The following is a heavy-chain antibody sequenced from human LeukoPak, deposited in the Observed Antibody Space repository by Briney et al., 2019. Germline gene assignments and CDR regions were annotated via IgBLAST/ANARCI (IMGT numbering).Heavy chain of an antibody. CDR3: ASGVAAAGRDYFDY. Sequence: GGSLRLSCAASGFTFSSYWMHWVRQAPGKGLVWVSRINSDGSSTNYADSVKGRFTISRDNAKNTPYLQMNSLRAEDTAVYYCASGVAAAGRDYFDYWGQGTLVTVSS. V-gene: IGHV3-74*01. J-gene: IGHJ4*02. CDR2: INSDGSST. CDR1: GFTFSSYW. D-gene: IGHD6-13*01.